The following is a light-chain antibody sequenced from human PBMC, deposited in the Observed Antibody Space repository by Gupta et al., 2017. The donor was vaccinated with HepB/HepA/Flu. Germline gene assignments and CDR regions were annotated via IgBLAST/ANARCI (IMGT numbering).Light chain of an antibody. CDR3: QQSFSNSPST. J-gene: IGKJ2*01. V-gene: IGKV1-39*01. CDR1: QNIETY. CDR2: AAS. Sequence: DIQMTQSPSSLSASVGDRVTITCRASQNIETYLHWYQQKPGKAPKVLIYAASNLESGVPSRFSGSGSGTDFTLTISSRQPEDFAPYYCQQSFSNSPSTFGQGTKLEIK.